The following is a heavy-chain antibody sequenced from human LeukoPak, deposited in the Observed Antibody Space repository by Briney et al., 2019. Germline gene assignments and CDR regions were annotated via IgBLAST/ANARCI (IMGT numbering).Heavy chain of an antibody. V-gene: IGHV3-7*03. CDR2: IKQDGSEK. D-gene: IGHD2-15*01. CDR1: GFTFSNYA. Sequence: GGSLRLSCAASGFTFSNYAIHWVRQAPGKGLEWVANIKQDGSEKYYVDSVKGRFTISRDNAKNSLYLQMNSLRAEDTAVYYCAREWADIVVVVAATRDAFDIWGQGTMVTVSS. J-gene: IGHJ3*02. CDR3: AREWADIVVVVAATRDAFDI.